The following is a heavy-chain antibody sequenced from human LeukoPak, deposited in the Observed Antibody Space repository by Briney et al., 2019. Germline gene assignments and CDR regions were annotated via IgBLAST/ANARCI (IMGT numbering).Heavy chain of an antibody. Sequence: SETLSLTCAVYGGSFSGYYWSWIRQPPGKGLEWIGEINHSGSTNYNPSLKSRVTISVDTSKNQFSLKLSSVTAADTAVYYCARAGRYSGYADYWGQGTLVTVSS. CDR1: GGSFSGYY. CDR2: INHSGST. V-gene: IGHV4-34*01. CDR3: ARAGRYSGYADY. D-gene: IGHD1-26*01. J-gene: IGHJ4*02.